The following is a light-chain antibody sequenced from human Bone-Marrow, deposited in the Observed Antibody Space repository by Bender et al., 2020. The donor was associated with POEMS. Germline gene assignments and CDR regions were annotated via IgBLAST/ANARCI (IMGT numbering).Light chain of an antibody. V-gene: IGLV2-11*01. J-gene: IGLJ2*01. CDR3: SSYSNSHNSHVV. Sequence: QSALTQPRSVSGSPGQSVTISCTGTSSDVGGYYYVSWYQQHPGKAPQLLIYDVTKRPSGVSNRFSVSKSGNTASLTISGLQAEDEADYYCSSYSNSHNSHVVFGGGTKLTVL. CDR2: DVT. CDR1: SSDVGGYYY.